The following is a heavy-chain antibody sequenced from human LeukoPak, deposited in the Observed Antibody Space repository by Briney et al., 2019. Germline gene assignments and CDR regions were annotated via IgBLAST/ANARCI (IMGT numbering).Heavy chain of an antibody. Sequence: GGSLRLSCVASGFTFSSYSLTWVRQTPEKGLAWVSIIGGPGAPTFYADSVEGRYTISRDNSKNTVYLQMNSLRAEDTALYFCARGATRATRHFDLWGRGTLVTVSS. D-gene: IGHD2-15*01. CDR3: ARGATRATRHFDL. V-gene: IGHV3-23*01. CDR1: GFTFSSYS. J-gene: IGHJ2*01. CDR2: IGGPGAPT.